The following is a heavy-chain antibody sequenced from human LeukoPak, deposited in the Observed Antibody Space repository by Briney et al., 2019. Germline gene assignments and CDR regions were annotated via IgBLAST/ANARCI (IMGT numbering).Heavy chain of an antibody. CDR3: ARAVIYDSSGPTPFDY. CDR1: GFTFSSYE. CDR2: FSSSGSTI. J-gene: IGHJ4*02. Sequence: GGSLRLSCAAPGFTFSSYEMNWVRQAPGKGLEWVSYFSSSGSTIYYADSVKGRFTISRDNAKNSLYLQMNSLRAEDTAVYYCARAVIYDSSGPTPFDYWGQGSLVTVSS. D-gene: IGHD3-22*01. V-gene: IGHV3-48*03.